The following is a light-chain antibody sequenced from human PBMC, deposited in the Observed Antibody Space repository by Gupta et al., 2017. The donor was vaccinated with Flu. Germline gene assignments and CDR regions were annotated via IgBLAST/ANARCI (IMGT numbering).Light chain of an antibody. J-gene: IGKJ5*01. CDR1: QDISKF. Sequence: DIQMTQSPSSLSAAVGDRVTITCQASQDISKFLSWYQQQPGKAPKLLVFGASNLNPGVPSRFTAGGSGTDFTFTISGLQPEDIATYYCQQDDDLPITFGQGTRVEI. CDR2: GAS. V-gene: IGKV1-33*01. CDR3: QQDDDLPIT.